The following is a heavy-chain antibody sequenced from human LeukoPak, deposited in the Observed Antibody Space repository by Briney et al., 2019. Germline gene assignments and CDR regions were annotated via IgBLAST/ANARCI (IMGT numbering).Heavy chain of an antibody. Sequence: ASVKLSCTASGYTFTSYGISWVRRAPGQGRKWMGWISAYNGNTNYAQKLQGRVTMTTDTSTSTAYMELRSLRSDDTAVYYCARNDYGDYGGFDYWGQGTLVTVSS. CDR2: ISAYNGNT. J-gene: IGHJ4*02. V-gene: IGHV1-18*01. CDR1: GYTFTSYG. D-gene: IGHD4-17*01. CDR3: ARNDYGDYGGFDY.